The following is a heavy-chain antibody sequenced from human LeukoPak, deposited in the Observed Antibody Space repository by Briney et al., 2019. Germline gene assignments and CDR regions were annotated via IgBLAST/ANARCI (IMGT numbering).Heavy chain of an antibody. J-gene: IGHJ5*02. Sequence: PGGSLRLSCAASAFTFSSYAMHWVRQAPGKGLEWVAVISYDGSNEYYADSVKGRFTISRDNSKNTLYLQMNSLRAEDTAVYYCAKTLEMATIQDWFDPWGQGTLVTVSS. CDR3: AKTLEMATIQDWFDP. V-gene: IGHV3-30*04. CDR1: AFTFSSYA. D-gene: IGHD5-24*01. CDR2: ISYDGSNE.